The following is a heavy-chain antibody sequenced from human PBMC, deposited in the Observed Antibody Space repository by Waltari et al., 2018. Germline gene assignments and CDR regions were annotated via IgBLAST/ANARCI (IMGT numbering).Heavy chain of an antibody. D-gene: IGHD3-3*01. CDR1: GFSLTTSGVG. CDR2: VYWKEDK. J-gene: IGHJ6*03. CDR3: AHRQRCYDFWCLMDV. Sequence: QITLTESGPTLVKPTQTLTLTCSFSGFSLTTSGVGVGWVRHPPGKALEWLALVYWKEDKRYSPSLKSRLTITKDTSKNQVVLTMTNMDPVDTGTYYCAHRQRCYDFWCLMDVWGKGTTVTVSS. V-gene: IGHV2-5*01.